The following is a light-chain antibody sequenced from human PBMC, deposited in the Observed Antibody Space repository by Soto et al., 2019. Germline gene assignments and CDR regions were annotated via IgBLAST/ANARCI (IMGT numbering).Light chain of an antibody. CDR2: TAS. Sequence: AIRVTQSPSSLFASAGETVTLTCRASQYISSFLAWYQQKPGHAPKLLIYTASTLQSVVPSRFSSCGSGTDFTLTISYLPSEDYATYCCQQYFSFPWAFGQGTKVEIK. CDR3: QQYFSFPWA. CDR1: QYISSF. V-gene: IGKV1-8*01. J-gene: IGKJ1*01.